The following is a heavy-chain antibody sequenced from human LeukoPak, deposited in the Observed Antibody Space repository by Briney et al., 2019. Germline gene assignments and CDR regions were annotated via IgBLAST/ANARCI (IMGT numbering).Heavy chain of an antibody. J-gene: IGHJ4*02. CDR1: GFPFSSYW. Sequence: GGSLRLSCVASGFPFSSYWMTWVRQAPGKGLEWVANIKQDGSKKSYVDSVKGRFTISRDNSKNTLYLQMNSLRAEDTAVYYCAKENYGVPINWGQGTLVTVSS. V-gene: IGHV3-7*03. CDR2: IKQDGSKK. CDR3: AKENYGVPIN. D-gene: IGHD3-10*01.